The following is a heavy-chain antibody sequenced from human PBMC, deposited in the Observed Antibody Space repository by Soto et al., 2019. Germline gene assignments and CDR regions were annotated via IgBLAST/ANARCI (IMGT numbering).Heavy chain of an antibody. Sequence: GGSLRLSCAASGFTCSSYAMSWVRQAPGKGLEWVSALSGSGGTTYYADSVKGRFTISRDNSRNTLYLQMNSLRAEDTAVYYCAKDMGYYGSGRKPNWFDPWGQGTLVTVPQ. CDR1: GFTCSSYA. V-gene: IGHV3-23*01. D-gene: IGHD3-10*01. J-gene: IGHJ5*01. CDR2: LSGSGGTT. CDR3: AKDMGYYGSGRKPNWFDP.